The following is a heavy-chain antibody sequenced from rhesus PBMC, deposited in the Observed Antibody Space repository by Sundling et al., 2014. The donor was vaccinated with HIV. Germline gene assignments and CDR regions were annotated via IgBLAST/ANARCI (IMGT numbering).Heavy chain of an antibody. CDR1: GGSISSFY. CDR2: INGDDGRT. J-gene: IGHJ4*01. Sequence: QVQLQESGPGLVKPSETLALTCAVSGGSISSFYWSWIRQPPGKGLEWIGEINGDDGRTNYIPSLNSRLTISTDTSKNRFSLKLTSVTAADTAFYYCATARDRHDYWGQGVLVTVSS. V-gene: IGHV4-160*01. CDR3: ATARDRHDY.